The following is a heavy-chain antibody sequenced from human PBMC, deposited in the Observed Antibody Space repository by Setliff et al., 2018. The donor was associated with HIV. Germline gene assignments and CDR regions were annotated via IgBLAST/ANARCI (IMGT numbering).Heavy chain of an antibody. CDR1: GYSFTGYY. D-gene: IGHD1-20*01. J-gene: IGHJ4*02. CDR3: ARDWSSNWTNYFDY. CDR2: IHPSAGTT. Sequence: GASVKVSCKASGYSFTGYYIHWVRQVPGQGLEWMGIIHPSAGTTTYAQKFQGRVTMTRDASARTLYMELNSLRSDDTAMYYCARDWSSNWTNYFDYWGRGTLVTVSS. V-gene: IGHV1-46*01.